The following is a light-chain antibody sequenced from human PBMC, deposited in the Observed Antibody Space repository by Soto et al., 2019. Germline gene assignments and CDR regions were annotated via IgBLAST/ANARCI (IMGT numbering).Light chain of an antibody. Sequence: DIQLTQSPSFLSASVGDRVTITCRASQGISSYLAWYQQKPGKAPKLLIYAASTLQSGVPSRFSGSGSGTEFTLTISSRQTEDIATYRCQQLNSYPPYTFGQGTKLEIK. CDR1: QGISSY. V-gene: IGKV1-9*01. CDR3: QQLNSYPPYT. CDR2: AAS. J-gene: IGKJ2*01.